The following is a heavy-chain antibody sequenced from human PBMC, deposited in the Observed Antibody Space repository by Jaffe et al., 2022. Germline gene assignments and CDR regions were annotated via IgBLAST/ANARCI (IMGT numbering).Heavy chain of an antibody. CDR1: GYSISSGYY. D-gene: IGHD3-16*02. V-gene: IGHV4-38-2*01. Sequence: QVQLQESGPGLVKPSETLSLTCAVSGYSISSGYYWGWIRQPPGKGLEWIGSIYHSGSTYYNPSLKSRVTISVDTSKNQFSLKLSSVTAADTAVYYCARHSFGLRLGELSPLYYFDYWGQGTLVTVSS. CDR2: IYHSGST. J-gene: IGHJ4*02. CDR3: ARHSFGLRLGELSPLYYFDY.